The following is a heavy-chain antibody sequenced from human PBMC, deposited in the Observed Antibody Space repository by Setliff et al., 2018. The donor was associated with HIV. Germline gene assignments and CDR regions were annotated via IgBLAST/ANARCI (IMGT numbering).Heavy chain of an antibody. J-gene: IGHJ4*02. CDR1: GGSISSSTW. CDR3: ARHGRSYYSDSRLDY. CDR2: IYHSGST. Sequence: SETLSLTCAVSGGSISSSTWWSWVRQPPGKGLEWIGEIYHSGSTNYKPSLKSRVTILVDKSRNQFSLKLRSVTAADTAVYYCARHGRSYYSDSRLDYWGQGTPVTVSS. V-gene: IGHV4-4*02. D-gene: IGHD3-10*01.